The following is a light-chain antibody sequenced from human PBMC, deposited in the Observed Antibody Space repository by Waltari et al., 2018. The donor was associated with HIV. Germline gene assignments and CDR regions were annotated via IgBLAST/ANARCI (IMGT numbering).Light chain of an antibody. V-gene: IGLV1-44*01. CDR1: SAYIAGQG. CDR3: AAWDDSLNGVV. CDR2: TNT. J-gene: IGLJ2*01. Sequence: QSVLTQPPSASGTPGQRVTTSCPGGSAYIAGQGVTWGQPPPGTAPKLLLYTNTQRPSGVSDRFSGSKSGTSASLAISGLQSEDEADYYCAAWDDSLNGVVFGGGTKLTVL.